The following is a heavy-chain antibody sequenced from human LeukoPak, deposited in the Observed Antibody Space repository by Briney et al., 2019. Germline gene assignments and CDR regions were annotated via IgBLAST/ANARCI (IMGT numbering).Heavy chain of an antibody. V-gene: IGHV4-59*01. Sequence: SETLSLTCTVSGGSISSYYWSWIRQPPGKGLEWIGYIYYSGSTNYNPSLKSRVTISVDTSKNQFSLKLSSVTAADTAVYYCARVHITIFGVVILDPWGQGTLVTVSS. D-gene: IGHD3-3*01. CDR2: IYYSGST. J-gene: IGHJ5*02. CDR3: ARVHITIFGVVILDP. CDR1: GGSISSYY.